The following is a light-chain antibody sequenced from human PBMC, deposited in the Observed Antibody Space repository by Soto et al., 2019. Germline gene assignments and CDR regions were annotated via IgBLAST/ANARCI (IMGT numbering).Light chain of an antibody. V-gene: IGKV3-15*01. Sequence: EIVMTQSPATLSVSPGERATLSCRASQSVSSNLAWYPQKPGQAPRLLIYGASTRSTGIPDRFSGSGSGTEFTLTISSLQSEDFAVYYCQQYNNWPLTFGGGTKVEIK. CDR3: QQYNNWPLT. J-gene: IGKJ4*01. CDR1: QSVSSN. CDR2: GAS.